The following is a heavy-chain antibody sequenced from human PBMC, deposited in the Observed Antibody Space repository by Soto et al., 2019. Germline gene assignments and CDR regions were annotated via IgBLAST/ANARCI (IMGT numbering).Heavy chain of an antibody. D-gene: IGHD3-22*01. CDR2: VNHSGDT. CDR1: GQSFSGYY. Sequence: PSETLSLTCAVYGQSFSGYYWSWIRQPPGKGLEWIGEVNHSGDTTYNPPLRSRVTISADTSKSQFSLKVKSVTAADTAVYYCARVGYFDSSGFYAPFDYWGRGSLVTVSS. V-gene: IGHV4-34*01. CDR3: ARVGYFDSSGFYAPFDY. J-gene: IGHJ4*02.